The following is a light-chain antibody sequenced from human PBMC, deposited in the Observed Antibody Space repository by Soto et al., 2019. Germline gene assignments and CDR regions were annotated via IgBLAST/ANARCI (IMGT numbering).Light chain of an antibody. V-gene: IGKV3-15*01. CDR1: QSVSST. CDR3: QHYNNRPPT. J-gene: IGKJ1*01. CDR2: GAS. Sequence: ILMTQTPATLSVSPGERSALSCRASQSVSSTLAWYQQKPGQAPRLLIYGASTRATGIPARFSGSGSGTEFTLTISSLQSEDFAVYYCQHYNNRPPTFGQGSKVDI.